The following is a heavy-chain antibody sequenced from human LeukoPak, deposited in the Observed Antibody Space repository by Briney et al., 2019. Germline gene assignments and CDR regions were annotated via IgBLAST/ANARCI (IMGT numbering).Heavy chain of an antibody. CDR2: INPNSGDT. V-gene: IGHV1-2*02. J-gene: IGHJ4*02. D-gene: IGHD3-10*01. CDR3: TGSGTSPYYFDY. CDR1: GYTFTNYY. Sequence: ASVKVSCKASGYTFTNYYMHWVRQAPGQGLEWMGWINPNSGDTNYAQKVQGRVTMTRDTSISTAYMELSSLRFDDTAVCYCTGSGTSPYYFDYWGQGTLVTVSS.